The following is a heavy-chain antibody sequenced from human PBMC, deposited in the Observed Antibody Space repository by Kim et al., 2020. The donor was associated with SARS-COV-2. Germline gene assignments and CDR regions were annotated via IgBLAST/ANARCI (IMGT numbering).Heavy chain of an antibody. Sequence: GGSLRLSCAASGFTFNSYSMTWVRQAPGKGLEWVSSISSSSSTIYSADSVKGRFTISSDTTNISLYQQMNSLRDENTAVYYGACDKTWYRIGYYFQLDY. D-gene: IGHD3-22*01. CDR3: ACDKTWYRIGYYFQLDY. CDR2: ISSSSSTI. V-gene: IGHV3-48*02. CDR1: GFTFNSYS. J-gene: IGHJ4*01.